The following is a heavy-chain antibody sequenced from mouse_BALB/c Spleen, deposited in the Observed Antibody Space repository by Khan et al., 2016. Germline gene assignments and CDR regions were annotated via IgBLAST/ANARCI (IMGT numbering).Heavy chain of an antibody. J-gene: IGHJ3*01. V-gene: IGHV3-2*02. CDR3: STPYCLFVY. D-gene: IGHD1-1*01. Sequence: EVQLQESGPGLVKPSQSLSPTCTVTGYSITSDYAWNWIRQFPGNKLEWMGYIDSSGSTTYNPSRKSRVSNTRDTSKNQIFLQLHSVTTQYTATYYCSTPYCLFVYWGQGTLVTVSA. CDR2: IDSSGST. CDR1: GYSITSDYA.